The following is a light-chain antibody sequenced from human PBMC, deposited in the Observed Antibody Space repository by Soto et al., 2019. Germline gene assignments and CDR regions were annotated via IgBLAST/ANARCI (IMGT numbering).Light chain of an antibody. CDR3: QTWGSGIHYV. CDR2: VNSDGSH. Sequence: QLVLTQSPSASASLGASVKLTCTLSSGHSSYAIAWHQQQPEKGPRYLMKVNSDGSHSKGDGIPDRFSGSSSGAERYLTISSLQSEDEADYYCQTWGSGIHYVLGTVTKLTVL. CDR1: SGHSSYA. V-gene: IGLV4-69*01. J-gene: IGLJ1*01.